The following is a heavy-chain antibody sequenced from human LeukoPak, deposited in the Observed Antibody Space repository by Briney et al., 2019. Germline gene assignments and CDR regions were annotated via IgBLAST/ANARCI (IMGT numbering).Heavy chain of an antibody. V-gene: IGHV3-23*01. D-gene: IGHD3-3*01. CDR1: GFTFSSYA. CDR3: AKEGPVLRFLEWLAPYYFDY. J-gene: IGHJ4*02. CDR2: IIGSGCST. Sequence: GGSLRLSFAASGFTFSSYAMSWVRQAPGKGLEWVSAIIGSGCSTYYADSVKGRFTISRDNSKNTLYLQMNSLRAEDTAVYYCAKEGPVLRFLEWLAPYYFDYWGQGTLVTVSS.